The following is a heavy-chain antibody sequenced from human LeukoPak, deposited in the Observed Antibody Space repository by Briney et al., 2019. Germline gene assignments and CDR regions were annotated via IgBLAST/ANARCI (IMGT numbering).Heavy chain of an antibody. V-gene: IGHV4-39*07. CDR3: ARGCSSTSCPGAFDI. Sequence: SSETLSLTCTVSGGSISSSSYYWGWIRQPPGRGLEWIGSIYYSGSTYYNPSLKSRVTISVDTSKNQFSLKLSSVTAADTAVYYCARGCSSTSCPGAFDIWGQGTMVTVSS. J-gene: IGHJ3*02. D-gene: IGHD2-2*01. CDR1: GGSISSSSYY. CDR2: IYYSGST.